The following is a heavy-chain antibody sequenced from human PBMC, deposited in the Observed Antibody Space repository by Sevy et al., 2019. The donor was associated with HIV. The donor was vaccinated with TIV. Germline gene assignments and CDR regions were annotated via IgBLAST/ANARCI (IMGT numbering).Heavy chain of an antibody. V-gene: IGHV1-24*01. J-gene: IGHJ4*02. D-gene: IGHD3-22*01. CDR2: FDPEDDEK. CDR3: ATTKDYYDTSGYPFDS. Sequence: ASVKVSCKVSGYTLTELSMHWVRQAPGKGLEWMGTFDPEDDEKIYAQKFQGRVTMTEDTSTDTAYMELSRLRSEDTAVYYCATTKDYYDTSGYPFDSWGQGTLVTVSS. CDR1: GYTLTELS.